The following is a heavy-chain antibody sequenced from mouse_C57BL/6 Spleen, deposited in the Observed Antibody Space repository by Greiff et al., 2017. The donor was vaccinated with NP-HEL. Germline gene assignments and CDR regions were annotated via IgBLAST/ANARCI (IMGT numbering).Heavy chain of an antibody. D-gene: IGHD1-1*01. V-gene: IGHV1-26*01. CDR3: ARQSYGSSYDFDY. CDR1: GYTFTDYY. CDR2: INPNNGGT. Sequence: EVQLQQSGPELVKPGASVKISCKASGYTFTDYYMNWVKQSHGKSLEWIGDINPNNGGTSYNQKFKGKATLTVDKSSSTAYMELSSLTSEDSAVYYCARQSYGSSYDFDYWGQGTTLTVSS. J-gene: IGHJ2*01.